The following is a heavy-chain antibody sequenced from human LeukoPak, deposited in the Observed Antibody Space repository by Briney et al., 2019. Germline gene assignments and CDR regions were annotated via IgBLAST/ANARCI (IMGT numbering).Heavy chain of an antibody. D-gene: IGHD4-11*01. V-gene: IGHV3-30*02. CDR1: GFTFSSFG. J-gene: IGHJ6*03. Sequence: PGGSLRLSCGASGFTFSSFGMHWVRQAPGKGLEWVAFIRFDGSNKYYADSVKGRFTISRDNSKNTLFLQVNSLRAEDTAVYYCATLHRNYYYYMDVWGKGTTVTVSS. CDR3: ATLHRNYYYYMDV. CDR2: IRFDGSNK.